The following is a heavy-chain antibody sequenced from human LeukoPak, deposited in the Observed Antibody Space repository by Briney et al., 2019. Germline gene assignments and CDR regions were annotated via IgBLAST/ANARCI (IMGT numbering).Heavy chain of an antibody. CDR2: IYYSGST. Sequence: PSETLSLICTVSGGSISSYYWSWIRQPPGKGLEWIGYIYYSGSTNYKSSLKSRVTISVDTSKNHFSLKLSSVTAADTAVYYCARETSQKGAHYMDVWGKGTTVTISS. V-gene: IGHV4-59*01. D-gene: IGHD3-16*01. J-gene: IGHJ6*03. CDR1: GGSISSYY. CDR3: ARETSQKGAHYMDV.